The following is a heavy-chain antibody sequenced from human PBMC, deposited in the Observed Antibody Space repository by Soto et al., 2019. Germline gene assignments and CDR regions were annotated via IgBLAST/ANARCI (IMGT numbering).Heavy chain of an antibody. CDR1: GGSISSGDYY. CDR3: ARDIADTGGNWFDP. CDR2: IYYSGST. D-gene: IGHD3-16*01. V-gene: IGHV4-30-4*01. J-gene: IGHJ5*02. Sequence: QVQLQESGPGLVKPSQTLSLTCTVSGGSISSGDYYWSWIRQPPGKGLEWIGYIYYSGSTYYNPSLKGPVPISVDPSKPQFSLKLGSVTAADTAVYYCARDIADTGGNWFDPWGQGTLVTVSS.